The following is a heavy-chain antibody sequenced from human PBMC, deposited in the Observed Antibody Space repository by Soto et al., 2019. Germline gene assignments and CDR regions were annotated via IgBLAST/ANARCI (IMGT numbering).Heavy chain of an antibody. CDR3: ARKGVAFDY. Sequence: GGSLRLSCAASGFTFSSYSMNWVRQAPGKGLEWISYISTTSSSIYYADSVKGRFTISRDNAKNSLFLQMNSLRDEDTAVYYCARKGVAFDYWGQGALVTVPS. J-gene: IGHJ4*02. CDR2: ISTTSSSI. D-gene: IGHD3-3*01. CDR1: GFTFSSYS. V-gene: IGHV3-48*02.